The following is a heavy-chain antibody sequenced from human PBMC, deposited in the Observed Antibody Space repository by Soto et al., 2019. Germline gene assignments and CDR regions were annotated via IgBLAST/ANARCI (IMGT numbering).Heavy chain of an antibody. CDR2: INAGNGNT. V-gene: IGHV1-3*01. CDR3: ARGLGLSYFDY. J-gene: IGHJ4*02. CDR1: GYTFTSYA. D-gene: IGHD1-26*01. Sequence: QVQLVQSGAEVKKPGASVKVSCKASGYTFTSYAMHWVRQAPGQRLEWMGWINAGNGNTKYSQKFQGRVTITRDTSASTADMELSSLRSEDTAGYYCARGLGLSYFDYWGQGTLVTVSS.